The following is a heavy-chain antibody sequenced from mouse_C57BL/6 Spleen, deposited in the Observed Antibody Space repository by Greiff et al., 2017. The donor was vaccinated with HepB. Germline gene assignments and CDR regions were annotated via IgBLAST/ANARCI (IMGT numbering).Heavy chain of an antibody. J-gene: IGHJ3*01. D-gene: IGHD2-3*01. Sequence: EVKLMESGEGLVRPGGSLKLSCAASGFTFSSYAMSWVRQTPEKRLEWVAYISSGGDYIYYADTVKGRFTISRDNARNTLYLQMSSLKSEDTAMYYCTRESYDGYYAWGQGTLVTVSA. V-gene: IGHV5-9-1*02. CDR1: GFTFSSYA. CDR3: TRESYDGYYA. CDR2: ISSGGDYI.